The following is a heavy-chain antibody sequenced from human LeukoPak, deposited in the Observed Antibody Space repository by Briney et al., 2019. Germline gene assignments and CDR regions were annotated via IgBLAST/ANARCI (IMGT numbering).Heavy chain of an antibody. CDR3: ARDLLNFYDDSGYNRDFDS. J-gene: IGHJ5*01. CDR2: IIPIFGTA. V-gene: IGHV1-69*05. D-gene: IGHD3-22*01. CDR1: GGTYSSYA. Sequence: GASVTVSCTASGGTYSSYAISWVRQAPGQGLEWMGGIIPIFGTANYAQKFQGRVTITTDESTSTAYMELSSLRSEDTAVYYCARDLLNFYDDSGYNRDFDSWGQGTLVTGSS.